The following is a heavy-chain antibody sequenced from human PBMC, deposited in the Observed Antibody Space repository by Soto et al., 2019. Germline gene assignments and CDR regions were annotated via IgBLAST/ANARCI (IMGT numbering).Heavy chain of an antibody. V-gene: IGHV3-33*01. CDR2: IWYDGSNK. CDR3: ARVSSGRDY. J-gene: IGHJ4*02. CDR1: GFTFSSYG. Sequence: QVQLVESGGGVVQPGRSLRLSCAASGFTFSSYGMHWVRQAPGKGLEWVTVIWYDGSNKYYADSVKDRFTISRDNSKNTLYLQMNSLRAEDTAVYYCARVSSGRDYWGQGTLVTVSS.